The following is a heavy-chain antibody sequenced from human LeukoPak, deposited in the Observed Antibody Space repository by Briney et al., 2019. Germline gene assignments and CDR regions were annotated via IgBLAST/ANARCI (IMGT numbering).Heavy chain of an antibody. D-gene: IGHD3-3*01. CDR2: IYHSGST. CDR1: GYSISSGYY. CDR3: ARDPSEGYLDY. J-gene: IGHJ4*02. Sequence: PSETLSLTCTVSGYSISSGYYWGWIRQPPGKGLEWIGSIYHSGSTYYNPSLKSRVTISVDTSKNQFSLRLSSVTAADTAVYYCARDPSEGYLDYWGQGTLVTVSS. V-gene: IGHV4-38-2*02.